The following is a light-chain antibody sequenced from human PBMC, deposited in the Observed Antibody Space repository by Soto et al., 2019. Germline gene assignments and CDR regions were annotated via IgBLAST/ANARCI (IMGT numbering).Light chain of an antibody. CDR2: DVS. V-gene: IGLV2-14*03. J-gene: IGLJ1*01. CDR1: SSDVGGYNY. CDR3: SSYRASSTTHYV. Sequence: QSALTQPASLSGSPGQSITISCTGTSSDVGGYNYVSWYQQHPGKAPKLMIYDVSNRPSGVSNRFSGSNSGNTASLTISGLPAEDAADYSCSSYRASSTTHYVFGTGTKLTVL.